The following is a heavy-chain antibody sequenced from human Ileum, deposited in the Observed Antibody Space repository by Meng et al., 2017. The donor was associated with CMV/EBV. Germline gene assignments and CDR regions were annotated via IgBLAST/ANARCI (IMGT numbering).Heavy chain of an antibody. J-gene: IGHJ4*02. V-gene: IGHV3-23*01. CDR3: TKVGYCRSTSCSPDY. CDR1: GFTFSIYA. D-gene: IGHD2-2*01. Sequence: GGSLRLSCAASGFTFSIYAMSWVRQTPEKGLEWVSGISDNGGRTYYADSVKGRFTISRDNSKNTLYLQMNSLRVEDTAAYYCTKVGYCRSTSCSPDYWGQGNLVTVSS. CDR2: ISDNGGRT.